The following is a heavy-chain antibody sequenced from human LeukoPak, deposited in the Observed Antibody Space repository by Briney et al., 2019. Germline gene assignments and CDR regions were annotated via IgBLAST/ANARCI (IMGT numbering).Heavy chain of an antibody. V-gene: IGHV3-30*02. D-gene: IGHD5-18*01. J-gene: IGHJ6*03. CDR2: IRYDGSNK. Sequence: GGSLRLSCAASGFTFSSYGMHWVRQAPGKGLEWVAFIRYDGSNKYYADSVKGRFTISRDNSKNTLYLQMNSLRAEDTAVYYCAKEGAGYSYGTYYYYMDVWGKGTTVTISS. CDR1: GFTFSSYG. CDR3: AKEGAGYSYGTYYYYMDV.